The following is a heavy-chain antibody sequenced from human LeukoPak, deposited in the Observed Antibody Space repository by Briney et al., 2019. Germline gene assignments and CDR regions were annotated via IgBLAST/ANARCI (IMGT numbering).Heavy chain of an antibody. V-gene: IGHV3-23*01. CDR2: ISSTGHTT. Sequence: GGSLRLSCAASGFTFSASAMSWVRQAPGKGPEWVSGISSTGHTTYYADSVKGRFGIFRDNSKNIVYAQMSSQRVGDTAVYYCAKYAGRDGADDSLDYWGQGTLVTVSS. CDR1: GFTFSASA. D-gene: IGHD5-24*01. J-gene: IGHJ4*02. CDR3: AKYAGRDGADDSLDY.